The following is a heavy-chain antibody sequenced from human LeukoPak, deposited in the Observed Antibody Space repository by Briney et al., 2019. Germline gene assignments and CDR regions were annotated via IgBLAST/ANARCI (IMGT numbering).Heavy chain of an antibody. CDR2: IKQDGSEK. CDR3: ARDLGSGWYGDY. D-gene: IGHD6-19*01. CDR1: GFTFSSYA. V-gene: IGHV3-7*01. J-gene: IGHJ4*02. Sequence: PGGSLRLSCAASGFTFSSYAMHWVRQAPGKGLEWVANIKQDGSEKYYVDSVKGRFTISRDNAKNSLYLQMNSLRAEDTAVYYCARDLGSGWYGDYWGQGTLVTVSS.